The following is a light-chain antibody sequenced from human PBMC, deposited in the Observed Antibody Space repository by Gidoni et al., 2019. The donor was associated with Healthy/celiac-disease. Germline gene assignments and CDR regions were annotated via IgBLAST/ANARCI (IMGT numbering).Light chain of an antibody. Sequence: DIQMTQSPSTLSASVGDRVTITCRASQSISSWLAWYQQKPGKAPKLLIYKASSLESGVPSRFSGSGSGTEFTLTISSLQPDDFATYYCQQYNSWTFXQXTKVXIK. J-gene: IGKJ1*01. CDR1: QSISSW. V-gene: IGKV1-5*03. CDR2: KAS. CDR3: QQYNSWT.